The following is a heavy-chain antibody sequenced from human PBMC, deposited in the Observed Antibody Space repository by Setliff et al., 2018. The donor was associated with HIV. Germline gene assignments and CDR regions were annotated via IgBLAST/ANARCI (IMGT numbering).Heavy chain of an antibody. CDR2: IYHSGST. J-gene: IGHJ4*02. D-gene: IGHD3-22*01. V-gene: IGHV4-38-2*01. CDR3: ARRGGITTTVQGPPPFDF. CDR1: GYSISSGYY. Sequence: SETLSLTCAVSGYSISSGYYWGWIRQPPGKGLEWIGNIYHSGSTYYNPSLKSRVTISVDTSKNQFSLKLGSVTAADTAVYHCARRGGITTTVQGPPPFDFWGPGTLVTVSS.